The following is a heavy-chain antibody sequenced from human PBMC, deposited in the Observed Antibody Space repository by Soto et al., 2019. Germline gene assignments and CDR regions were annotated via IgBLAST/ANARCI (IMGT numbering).Heavy chain of an antibody. CDR3: AKVSAGYSSSWDRYYFDY. D-gene: IGHD6-13*01. CDR2: ISSDGSNK. V-gene: IGHV3-30*18. CDR1: GFTFSSYG. J-gene: IGHJ4*02. Sequence: QVQLVESGGGVVQPGRSLRLSCAASGFTFSSYGMHWVRQAPGKGLEWVAAISSDGSNKYYADSVKGRFTISRDNSKNTRYLEMNSLRAEDTAVYYCAKVSAGYSSSWDRYYFDYWGQGTLVTVSS.